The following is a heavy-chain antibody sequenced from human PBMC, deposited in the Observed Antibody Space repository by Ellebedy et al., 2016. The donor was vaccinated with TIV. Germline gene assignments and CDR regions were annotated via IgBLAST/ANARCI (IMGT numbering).Heavy chain of an antibody. CDR1: GGSISSYY. Sequence: MPSETLSLTCTVSGGSISSYYWSWIRQPPGKGLEWIGYIYYSGSTNYNPSLKSRVTITVDTSKNQFSLKLSSVTAADTAVYYCACVPGGTYYYYGMDVWGQGTTVTVSS. J-gene: IGHJ6*02. D-gene: IGHD2-8*02. CDR2: IYYSGST. CDR3: ACVPGGTYYYYGMDV. V-gene: IGHV4-59*01.